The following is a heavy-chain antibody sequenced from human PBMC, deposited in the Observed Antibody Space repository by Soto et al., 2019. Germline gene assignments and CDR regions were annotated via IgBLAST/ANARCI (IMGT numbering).Heavy chain of an antibody. D-gene: IGHD1-26*01. Sequence: PSETLSLTCAVYGGSFSGYYWSWIRQPPGKGLEWIGEINHSGSTNYNPSLKSRVTISVDTSKNQFSLKLSSVTAADTAVYYCARGGDGSYYFDYWGQGTLVTVSS. CDR1: GGSFSGYY. CDR2: INHSGST. CDR3: ARGGDGSYYFDY. J-gene: IGHJ4*02. V-gene: IGHV4-34*01.